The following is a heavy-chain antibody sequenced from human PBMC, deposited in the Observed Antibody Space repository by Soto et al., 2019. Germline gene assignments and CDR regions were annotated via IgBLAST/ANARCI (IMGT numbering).Heavy chain of an antibody. CDR3: ARRGSESDYDY. D-gene: IGHD1-26*01. Sequence: EVELLESGGGLVQPGGSLRLSCAASGFTFSSYAMSWVRQAPGKGLEWVSPISGIGGSTYYAGSVKGRFTISRDNSKNTLDLQMNSLRAEDTAVYDCARRGSESDYDYWGQGTLVTVSS. V-gene: IGHV3-23*01. CDR2: ISGIGGST. CDR1: GFTFSSYA. J-gene: IGHJ4*02.